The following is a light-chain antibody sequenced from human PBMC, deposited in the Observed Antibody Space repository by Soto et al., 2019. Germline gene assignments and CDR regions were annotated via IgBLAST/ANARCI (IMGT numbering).Light chain of an antibody. CDR1: SSDVGGYNY. CDR3: TSYKRNGAWV. V-gene: IGLV2-14*01. Sequence: QSALTQPASVSGSPGQSITISCTGTSSDVGGYNYVSWYQQHPGTAPKVIIYDVSNRPSGVSNRFSGSKSGNTASLTISGLQGGDGVDYNCTSYKRNGAWVFGGGTKLTVL. CDR2: DVS. J-gene: IGLJ3*02.